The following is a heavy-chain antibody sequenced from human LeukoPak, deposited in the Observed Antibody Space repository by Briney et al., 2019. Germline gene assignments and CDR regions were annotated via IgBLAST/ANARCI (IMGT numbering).Heavy chain of an antibody. V-gene: IGHV3-21*01. D-gene: IGHD3-22*01. Sequence: GGSLRLSCAASGFTFSSYSMNWVRQAPGKGLEWVSSISSSSSYIYYADSVKGRFTISRDNAKNSLYLQMNSLRAEDTAAYYCAREPKTYYYDSSGQIDYWGQGTLVTVSS. CDR3: AREPKTYYYDSSGQIDY. CDR1: GFTFSSYS. J-gene: IGHJ4*02. CDR2: ISSSSSYI.